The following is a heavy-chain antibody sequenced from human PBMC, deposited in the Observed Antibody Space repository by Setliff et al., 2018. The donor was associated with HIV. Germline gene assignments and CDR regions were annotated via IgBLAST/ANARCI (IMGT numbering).Heavy chain of an antibody. J-gene: IGHJ6*03. CDR3: ARVPIYYYYYMDV. Sequence: SETLSLTCAVYGGSFSGYYWSWIRQPPGKGLEWIGEINHSGSINYNPSLKSLVTISVDTSKNQFSLKLSSVTAADTAVYYCARVPIYYYYYMDVWGKGTTVTVSS. V-gene: IGHV4-34*01. CDR1: GGSFSGYY. CDR2: INHSGSI.